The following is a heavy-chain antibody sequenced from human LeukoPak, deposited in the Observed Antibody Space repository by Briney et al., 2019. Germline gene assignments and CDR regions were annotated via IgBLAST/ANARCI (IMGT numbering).Heavy chain of an antibody. V-gene: IGHV1-69*05. D-gene: IGHD3/OR15-3a*01. CDR2: IIPIFGTA. CDR1: GGTFSSYA. CDR3: AISGLAQRVGLWDY. Sequence: SVKVSCKASGGTFSSYAISWVRQAPGQGLEWMGRIIPIFGTANYAQKFQGRVTITTDESTGTAYMELSSPRSEDPAVYYCAISGLAQRVGLWDYWGQGTLVTVSS. J-gene: IGHJ4*02.